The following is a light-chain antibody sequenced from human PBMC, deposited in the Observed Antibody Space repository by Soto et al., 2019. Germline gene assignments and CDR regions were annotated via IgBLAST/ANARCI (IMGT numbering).Light chain of an antibody. Sequence: QSALTQPPSASGSPGQSVTISCTGTSSDVGGYDYVSWYQQHPGKAPKLIIYEVTERPSGVPDRFSGSRSGNTASLTVSGLQAEDEADYYCSSFEGNHMNNIVVFGGGTKLTVL. CDR2: EVT. V-gene: IGLV2-8*01. CDR3: SSFEGNHMNNIVV. J-gene: IGLJ2*01. CDR1: SSDVGGYDY.